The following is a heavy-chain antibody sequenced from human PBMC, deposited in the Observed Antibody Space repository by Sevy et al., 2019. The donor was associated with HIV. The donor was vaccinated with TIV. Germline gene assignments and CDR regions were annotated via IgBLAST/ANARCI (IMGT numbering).Heavy chain of an antibody. V-gene: IGHV3-73*01. D-gene: IGHD3-22*01. CDR1: GFTFSVSG. J-gene: IGHJ2*01. CDR2: IRGKADNYAT. Sequence: GGSLRLSCAASGFTFSVSGVHWVRHASGKGLEWVGRIRGKADNYATAYAASVKGRFTVARDDSKNTAYLQMNSLKTEDTAVYYCTRFYRYYAWYFDLWGRGTLVTVSS. CDR3: TRFYRYYAWYFDL.